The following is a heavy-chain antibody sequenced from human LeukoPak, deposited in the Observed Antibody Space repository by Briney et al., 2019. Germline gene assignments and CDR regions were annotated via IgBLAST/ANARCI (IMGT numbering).Heavy chain of an antibody. CDR1: GFTFSDYY. Sequence: GGSLRLSCAASGFTFSDYYMSWLRQAPGKGLEWVSYISSSGSTIYYADSVKGRFTISRDNAKNSLYLQMNSLRAEDTAVYYCARAPQGGDFWSGYFPEGFDYWGQGTLVTVSS. CDR2: ISSSGSTI. D-gene: IGHD3-3*01. J-gene: IGHJ4*02. CDR3: ARAPQGGDFWSGYFPEGFDY. V-gene: IGHV3-11*01.